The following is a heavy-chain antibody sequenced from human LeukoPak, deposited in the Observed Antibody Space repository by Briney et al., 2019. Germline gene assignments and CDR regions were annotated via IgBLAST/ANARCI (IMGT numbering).Heavy chain of an antibody. CDR3: ARQRDDYDYVWGSYRPTYDY. Sequence: ASVKVSCTASGYTFTRYGISWVRQAPGQGLEWMGWISAYNGNTNYAQRLQGRVTMTTDTSTSTAYMELRSLRSDDTAVYYCARQRDDYDYVWGSYRPTYDYWGQGTLVTVSS. J-gene: IGHJ4*02. D-gene: IGHD3-16*02. CDR2: ISAYNGNT. V-gene: IGHV1-18*01. CDR1: GYTFTRYG.